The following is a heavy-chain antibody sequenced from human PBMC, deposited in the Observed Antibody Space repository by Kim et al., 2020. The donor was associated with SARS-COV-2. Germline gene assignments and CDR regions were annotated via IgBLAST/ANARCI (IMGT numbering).Heavy chain of an antibody. CDR2: INHSGST. Sequence: SETLSLTCAVYGGSFSGYYWSWIRQPPGKGLEWIGEINHSGSTNYNPSLKSRVTISVDTSKNQFSLKLSSVTAADTAVYYCARRGRSSSWYGWFDPWGQG. CDR3: ARRGRSSSWYGWFDP. J-gene: IGHJ5*02. V-gene: IGHV4-34*01. D-gene: IGHD6-13*01. CDR1: GGSFSGYY.